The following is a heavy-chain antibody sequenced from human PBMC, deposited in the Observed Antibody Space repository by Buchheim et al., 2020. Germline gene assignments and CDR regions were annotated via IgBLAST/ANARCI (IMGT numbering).Heavy chain of an antibody. CDR2: ISGSGGST. CDR1: GFTFSSYA. CDR3: AKPHYDFWSGYTRYYFDY. V-gene: IGHV3-23*04. J-gene: IGHJ4*02. D-gene: IGHD3-3*01. Sequence: EVQLVESGGGLVQPGGSLRLSCAASGFTFSSYAMSWVRQAPGQGLEWVSAISGSGGSTYYADSVKGRFTISRDNSKNTLYLQMNSLRAEDTAVYYCAKPHYDFWSGYTRYYFDYWGQGTL.